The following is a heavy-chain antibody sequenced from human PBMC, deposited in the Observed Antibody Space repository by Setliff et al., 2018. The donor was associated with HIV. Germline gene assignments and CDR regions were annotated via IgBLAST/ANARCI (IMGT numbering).Heavy chain of an antibody. CDR1: GFSFDDYY. V-gene: IGHV1-69*13. D-gene: IGHD3-22*01. Sequence: SVKVSCKASGFSFDDYYIHWVRQAPGQGLEWMVAIIPLFGTANYAQKSQGRVTSTADESTSTAYMELSRLRSEDTAVYYCAAGLNYYDRSGLGAWGQGTLVTVSS. CDR2: IIPLFGTA. J-gene: IGHJ5*02. CDR3: AAGLNYYDRSGLGA.